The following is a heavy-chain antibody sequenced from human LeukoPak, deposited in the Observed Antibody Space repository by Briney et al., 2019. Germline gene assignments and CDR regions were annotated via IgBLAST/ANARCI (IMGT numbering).Heavy chain of an antibody. D-gene: IGHD5-24*01. CDR1: GYTFTGYY. V-gene: IGHV1-8*02. CDR3: ARGRDGYNYWVDY. CDR2: MNPNSGNT. J-gene: IGHJ4*02. Sequence: ASVKASCKASGYTFTGYYMHWVRQAPGQGLEWMGWMNPNSGNTGYAQKLQGRVTMTRNTSISTAYMELSSLRSEDTAVYYCARGRDGYNYWVDYWGQGTLVTVSS.